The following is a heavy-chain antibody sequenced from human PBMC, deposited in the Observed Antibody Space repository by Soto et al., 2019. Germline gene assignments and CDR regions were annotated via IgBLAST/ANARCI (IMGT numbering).Heavy chain of an antibody. CDR3: ARVSGSYYYGMDV. D-gene: IGHD1-26*01. CDR1: GGSFSGYY. J-gene: IGHJ6*02. V-gene: IGHV4-34*01. CDR2: INHSGST. Sequence: SETLSLTCAVSGGSFSGYYWSWIRQPPGKGLEWIGEINHSGSTNHNPSLKSRVTISVDTSKNQFSLKLSSVTAADTAVYYCARVSGSYYYGMDVWGQGTTVTVSS.